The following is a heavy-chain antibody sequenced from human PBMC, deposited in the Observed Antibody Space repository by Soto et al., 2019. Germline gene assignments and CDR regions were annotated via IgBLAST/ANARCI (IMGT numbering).Heavy chain of an antibody. CDR3: ARLVTAGVVIIPSYFDY. Sequence: VQLVQSGAEVKKPGSSVKVSCKASGGTFSSYAISWVRQAPGQGLEWMGGIIPIFGTANYAQKFQGRVTITADESTSTAYMELSSLRSEDTAVYYCARLVTAGVVIIPSYFDYWGQGTLVTVSS. J-gene: IGHJ4*02. D-gene: IGHD3-3*01. CDR1: GGTFSSYA. CDR2: IIPIFGTA. V-gene: IGHV1-69*01.